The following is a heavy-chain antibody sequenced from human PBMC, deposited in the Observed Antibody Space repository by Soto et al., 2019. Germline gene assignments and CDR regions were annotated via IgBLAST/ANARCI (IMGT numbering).Heavy chain of an antibody. Sequence: QVQLVQSGAEVKKPGSSLKVSCKASGGTFTNYAFSWVRQAPGQGPEWMGGIIPIFGTPDYAQKFQGRVIITADDSTRTVSMKWKSLRSDDTSVYYCARERSVGYCITTTCPKPFCYHEMDVWGQGTTVTVSS. CDR1: GGTFTNYA. J-gene: IGHJ6*02. D-gene: IGHD2-2*01. CDR2: IIPIFGTP. V-gene: IGHV1-69*12. CDR3: ARERSVGYCITTTCPKPFCYHEMDV.